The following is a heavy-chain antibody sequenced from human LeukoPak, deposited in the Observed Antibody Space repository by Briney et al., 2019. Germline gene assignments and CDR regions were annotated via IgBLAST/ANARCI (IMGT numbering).Heavy chain of an antibody. CDR2: ISSSSSYI. J-gene: IGHJ3*02. V-gene: IGHV3-21*01. CDR3: ARGGIVGATWNAFDI. D-gene: IGHD1-26*01. CDR1: GFTFSSYS. Sequence: AGGSLRLSCAASGFTFSSYSMNWVRQAPGKGLEWVSSISSSSSYIYYADSVKGRFTISRDNAKNSLYLQMNSLRAEDTAVYYCARGGIVGATWNAFDIWGQGTMVTVSS.